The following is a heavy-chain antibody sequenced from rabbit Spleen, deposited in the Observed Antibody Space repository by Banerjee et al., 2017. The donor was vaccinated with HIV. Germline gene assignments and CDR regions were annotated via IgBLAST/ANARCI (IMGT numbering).Heavy chain of an antibody. D-gene: IGHD8-1*01. V-gene: IGHV1S40*01. CDR2: AYAGSSGST. CDR3: ARDAGTSFSTYGMDL. Sequence: QSLVESGGGLVKPGASLTLTCKASGFSFNSGYDMCWVRQAPGKGLEWVACAYAGSSGSTYSATWAKGRFTISKSSSTTVTLQMTGLTAADTATYFCARDAGTSFSTYGMDLWGPGTLVTVS. CDR1: GFSFNSGYD. J-gene: IGHJ6*01.